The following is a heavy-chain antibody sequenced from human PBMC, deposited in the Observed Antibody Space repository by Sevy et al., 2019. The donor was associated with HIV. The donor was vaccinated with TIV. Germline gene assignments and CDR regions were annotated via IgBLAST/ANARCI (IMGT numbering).Heavy chain of an antibody. D-gene: IGHD2-15*01. V-gene: IGHV3-7*01. CDR2: IKEDGSER. J-gene: IGHJ6*02. Sequence: GGSLRLSCAASGFTFNMYWMTWVRQAPGKGLEWVANIKEDGSERNYLDSVKGRFTISRDNAKESLYVQINSLRAEDTAVYYGARHCSGGSCYSLLPHYYYGMDVWGQGTMVTVSS. CDR1: GFTFNMYW. CDR3: ARHCSGGSCYSLLPHYYYGMDV.